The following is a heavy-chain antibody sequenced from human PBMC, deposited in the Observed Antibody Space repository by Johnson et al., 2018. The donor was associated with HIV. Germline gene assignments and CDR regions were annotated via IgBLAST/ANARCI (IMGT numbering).Heavy chain of an antibody. CDR1: GFIFSNSA. CDR2: ISYDGSNK. D-gene: IGHD6-13*01. Sequence: QVQLVESGGGVLQPGRSLRLSCAASGFIFSNSALHWVRQAPGNGLEWVVIISYDGSNKKYADSVKCGFTISRDNSKNTLSLQMNSLRAEDTAVYYCAKSIAAAGTNAFDIWGQGTKVTVSS. V-gene: IGHV3-30-3*02. J-gene: IGHJ3*02. CDR3: AKSIAAAGTNAFDI.